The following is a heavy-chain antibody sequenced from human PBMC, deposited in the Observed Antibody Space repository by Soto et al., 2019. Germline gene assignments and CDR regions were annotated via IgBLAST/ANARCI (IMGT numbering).Heavy chain of an antibody. D-gene: IGHD3-10*01. CDR3: ARDFEATMVRGVIIAYYYYGMDV. CDR1: GGSISSYY. CDR2: IYTSGST. V-gene: IGHV4-4*07. Sequence: ETLSLTCTVSGGSISSYYWSWIRQPAGKGLEWIGRIYTSGSTNYNPSLKSRVTMSVDTSKNQFSLKLSSVTAADTAVYYCARDFEATMVRGVIIAYYYYGMDVWGQGTTVTVSS. J-gene: IGHJ6*02.